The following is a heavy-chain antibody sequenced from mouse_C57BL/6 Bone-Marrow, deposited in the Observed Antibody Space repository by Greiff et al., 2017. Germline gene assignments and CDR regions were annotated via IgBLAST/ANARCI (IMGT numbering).Heavy chain of an antibody. V-gene: IGHV1-15*01. CDR1: GYTFTDYE. CDR3: TRSETLLRYAY. J-gene: IGHJ3*01. D-gene: IGHD1-2*01. CDR2: IDPETGGT. Sequence: QVQLQQSGAELVRPGASVTLSCKASGYTFTDYEMHWVKQTPVHGLEWIGAIDPETGGTAYNQKFKGQAILTADKSSSTAYMELRSLTSEDSAVYYCTRSETLLRYAYWGQGTLVTVSA.